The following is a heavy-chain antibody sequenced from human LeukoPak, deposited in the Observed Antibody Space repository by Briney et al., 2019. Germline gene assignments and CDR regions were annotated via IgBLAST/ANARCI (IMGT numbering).Heavy chain of an antibody. D-gene: IGHD2-2*01. V-gene: IGHV4-34*01. CDR2: INHSGST. CDR3: ARGRIVVVPAATYYYGSGTLFDY. CDR1: GGSFSGYY. J-gene: IGHJ4*02. Sequence: SETLSLTWAVYGGSFSGYYWSWIRQPPAKGLEWIGEINHSGSTNYNPSLKSRVTISVDTSKNQFSQKLSSVTAADTAVYYCARGRIVVVPAATYYYGSGTLFDYWGQGTLVTVSS.